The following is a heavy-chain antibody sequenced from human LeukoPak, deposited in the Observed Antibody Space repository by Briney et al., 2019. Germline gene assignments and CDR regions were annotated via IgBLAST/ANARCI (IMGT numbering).Heavy chain of an antibody. CDR3: ARDHRANYGDYAY. J-gene: IGHJ4*02. Sequence: PGGSLRLSCAASGFTFSNYWMSWVRQAPGKGLEWVANIKQDGSEKYYVDSVKGLFTISRDNAKNSLYLQMNSLRAEDTAVYYCARDHRANYGDYAYWGQGTLVTVSS. CDR2: IKQDGSEK. V-gene: IGHV3-7*01. D-gene: IGHD4-17*01. CDR1: GFTFSNYW.